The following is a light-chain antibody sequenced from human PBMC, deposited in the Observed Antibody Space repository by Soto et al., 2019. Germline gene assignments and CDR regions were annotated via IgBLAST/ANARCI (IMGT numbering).Light chain of an antibody. J-gene: IGKJ1*01. CDR1: QSISSY. V-gene: IGKV1-17*01. CDR3: QQYNSYWT. Sequence: DTQMNQSPSSLSASVWESMAITFRASQSISSYLNWYQQKPGKAPKLLISAASILQSGVPSRFSGSGSGTEFTLTITSLQPDDFATYYCQQYNSYWTFGQGTKVDI. CDR2: AAS.